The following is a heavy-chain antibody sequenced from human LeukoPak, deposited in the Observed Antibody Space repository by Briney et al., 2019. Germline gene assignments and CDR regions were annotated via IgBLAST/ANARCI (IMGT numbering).Heavy chain of an antibody. J-gene: IGHJ4*02. Sequence: SETLSLTCTVAGASISSDYWSWLRQPPGRSPEWIGYIYSSGTTKYNPSLQSRVTISIDTSKNQFSLKLTSMTAADTAVYFCSRLLPSRPDYYFDYWGQGTLVTVSS. CDR3: SRLLPSRPDYYFDY. CDR1: GASISSDY. D-gene: IGHD6-6*01. CDR2: IYSSGTT. V-gene: IGHV4-4*09.